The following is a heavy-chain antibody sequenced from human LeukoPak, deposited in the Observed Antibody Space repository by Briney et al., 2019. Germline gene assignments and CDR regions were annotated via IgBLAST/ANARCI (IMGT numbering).Heavy chain of an antibody. Sequence: VASVKVSCKASGYTFTSYDINWVRQATGQGLEWMGWMNPNSGNTGYAQKFQGRVTMTRNTSISTAYMELSSLRSEDTAVYYCARAAGAVRRRGYSYGRAYYSDYWGQGTLVTVSS. V-gene: IGHV1-8*01. CDR3: ARAAGAVRRRGYSYGRAYYSDY. CDR1: GYTFTSYD. CDR2: MNPNSGNT. J-gene: IGHJ4*02. D-gene: IGHD5-18*01.